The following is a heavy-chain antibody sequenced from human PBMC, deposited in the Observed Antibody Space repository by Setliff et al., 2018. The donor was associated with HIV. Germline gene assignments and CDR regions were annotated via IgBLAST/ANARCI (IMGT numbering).Heavy chain of an antibody. CDR1: GGSFTSRSYY. Sequence: SETLSLTCTVSGGSFTSRSYYWGWIRQPPGKGLEWIGSIFYSGITYYNPSLKSRVTISVDTSKNQFSLNLTSVTAADTAVYYCARSKKFYDLWGGYYTHGAFKIWGLGTMVTVSS. J-gene: IGHJ3*02. CDR2: IFYSGIT. D-gene: IGHD3-3*01. CDR3: ARSKKFYDLWGGYYTHGAFKI. V-gene: IGHV4-39*01.